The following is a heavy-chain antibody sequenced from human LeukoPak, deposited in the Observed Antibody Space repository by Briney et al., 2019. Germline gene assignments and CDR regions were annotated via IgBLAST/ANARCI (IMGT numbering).Heavy chain of an antibody. Sequence: PSETLSLTCIISGGSISSSSYCWGWIRQPPGKGLEWIGSIYYSGSTYYNPSLKSRVTISVDTSKNQFSLNLSSVTAADSAVYYCSRLEGSGWPYYYYGMDVWGQATTVTVSS. V-gene: IGHV4-39*01. CDR2: IYYSGST. D-gene: IGHD6-19*01. J-gene: IGHJ6*02. CDR3: SRLEGSGWPYYYYGMDV. CDR1: GGSISSSSYC.